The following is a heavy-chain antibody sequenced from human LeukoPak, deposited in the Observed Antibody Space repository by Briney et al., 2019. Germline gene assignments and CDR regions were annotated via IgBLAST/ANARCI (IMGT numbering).Heavy chain of an antibody. J-gene: IGHJ4*02. D-gene: IGHD3-10*01. V-gene: IGHV4-38-2*02. CDR2: ISRDGNT. Sequence: SETLSLTCSVSISSGCYWGWIRQPPGKGLEWVGSISRDGNTYYNPSLKSRVTISIHTSQNQVSLSLSSVTAADTAVYYCARDEGYYGSGGAHWGQGTLVTVSS. CDR3: ARDEGYYGSGGAH. CDR1: ISSGCY.